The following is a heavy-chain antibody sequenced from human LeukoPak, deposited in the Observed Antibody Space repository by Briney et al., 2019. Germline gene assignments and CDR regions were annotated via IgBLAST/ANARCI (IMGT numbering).Heavy chain of an antibody. V-gene: IGHV4-38-2*02. Sequence: SETLSLTCTVSGYSISSGFYWGWIRQPPGKGLEWIGSIYHSGSTHYNSSLKSRVTISVDTSKNQLSLKLSSVTAADTAVYYCARHIGTLLGRLDSWGQGTLVTVSS. CDR2: IYHSGST. J-gene: IGHJ4*02. CDR3: ARHIGTLLGRLDS. CDR1: GYSISSGFY. D-gene: IGHD2-21*02.